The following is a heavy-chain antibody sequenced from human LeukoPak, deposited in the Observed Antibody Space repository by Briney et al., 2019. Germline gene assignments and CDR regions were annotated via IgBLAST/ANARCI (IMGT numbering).Heavy chain of an antibody. Sequence: SQILSLTCAVSGGSISSGGYSWSWIRQPPGKGLEWIGYIYHSGSTYYNPSLKSRVTISVDRSKNQFSLKLSSVTAADTAVYYCARDLHYGSGLGWGQGTMVTVSS. CDR3: ARDLHYGSGLG. D-gene: IGHD3-10*01. J-gene: IGHJ4*02. V-gene: IGHV4-30-2*01. CDR1: GGSISSGGYS. CDR2: IYHSGST.